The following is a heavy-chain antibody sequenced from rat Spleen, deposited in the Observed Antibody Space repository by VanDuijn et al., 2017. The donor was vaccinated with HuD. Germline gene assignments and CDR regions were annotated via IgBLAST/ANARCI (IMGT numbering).Heavy chain of an antibody. CDR1: GFTFNNYW. J-gene: IGHJ4*01. D-gene: IGHD1-12*02. CDR3: ARLGVVITSGVMDA. Sequence: EVQLVESGGGLVQPGRSLKLSCVASGFTFNNYWMTWIRQAPGKGLEWVASITNTGGGNTYYRDSVKGRFTISRDNAKNTQYLQMDSLRSEDTASYYCARLGVVITSGVMDAWGQGASVTVSS. V-gene: IGHV5-31*01. CDR2: ITNTGGGNT.